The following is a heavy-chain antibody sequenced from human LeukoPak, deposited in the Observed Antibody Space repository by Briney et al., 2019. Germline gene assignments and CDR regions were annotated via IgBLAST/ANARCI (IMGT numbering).Heavy chain of an antibody. CDR2: ISGSGGST. CDR1: GFTFSSSA. V-gene: IGHV3-23*01. Sequence: GGSLRLSCAASGFTFSSSAMSWVRQVPGKGLEWVSGISGSGGSTYYADSVRGRFTISRDNSKNTLYLQMNSLRAEDTAVYYCAKLQQQLVDGGMDVWGQGTTVTVSS. D-gene: IGHD6-13*01. J-gene: IGHJ6*02. CDR3: AKLQQQLVDGGMDV.